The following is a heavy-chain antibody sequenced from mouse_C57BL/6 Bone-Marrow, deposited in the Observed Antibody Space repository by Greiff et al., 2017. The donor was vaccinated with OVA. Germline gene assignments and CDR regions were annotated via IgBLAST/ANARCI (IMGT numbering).Heavy chain of an antibody. Sequence: EVQVVESGGGLVQPGESLKLSCESNEYEFPSHDMSWVRKTPEKRLELVAAINSDGGSTSYPDTMERRFIISRDNTKKTLYLQMSSLRSEDTALYYCARCLGGYDLDWYFDVWGTGTTVTVSS. CDR3: ARCLGGYDLDWYFDV. CDR1: EYEFPSHD. CDR2: INSDGGST. J-gene: IGHJ1*03. D-gene: IGHD2-2*01. V-gene: IGHV5-2*01.